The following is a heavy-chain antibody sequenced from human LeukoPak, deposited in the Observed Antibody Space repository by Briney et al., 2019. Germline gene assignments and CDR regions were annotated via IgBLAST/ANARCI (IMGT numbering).Heavy chain of an antibody. CDR1: GYTFTSYG. Sequence: GASVKVSCKASGYTFTSYGISWVRQAPGQGLEWMGWISAYNGNTNYAQKLQGRVTMTEDTPTDTAYMELSSLRSEDTAVYYCATSNHTYYYGDAFDIWGQGTMVTVSS. CDR3: ATSNHTYYYGDAFDI. CDR2: ISAYNGNT. V-gene: IGHV1-18*01. J-gene: IGHJ3*02. D-gene: IGHD3-10*01.